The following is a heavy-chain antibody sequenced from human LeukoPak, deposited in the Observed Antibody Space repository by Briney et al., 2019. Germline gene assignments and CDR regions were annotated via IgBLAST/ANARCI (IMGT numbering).Heavy chain of an antibody. V-gene: IGHV3-74*01. CDR3: ARDDYGDYGYYGMDV. CDR2: INSDGSST. J-gene: IGHJ6*02. CDR1: GFTFSSYW. Sequence: GGSLRLSCAASGFTFSSYWMHWVRQAPGKGLVWVSRINSDGSSTSYADSVKGRFTISRDNAKNTLYLQMNSLKAEDTAVYYCARDDYGDYGYYGMDVWGQGTTVTVSS. D-gene: IGHD4-17*01.